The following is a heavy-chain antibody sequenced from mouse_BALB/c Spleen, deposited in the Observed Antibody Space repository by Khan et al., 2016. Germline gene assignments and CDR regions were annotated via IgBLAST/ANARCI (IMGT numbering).Heavy chain of an antibody. CDR1: GYTFTSYY. CDR3: ARTGTGACFAY. V-gene: IGHV1S56*01. J-gene: IGHJ3*01. Sequence: QMQLEESGPELVKPGASVRISCKASGYTFTSYYIHWVKQRPGKGLEWIGWIYPGTGNTKYTEKFKGRATLTADKSSTTAYMQLSSLTSEDAAVYFCARTGTGACFAYWGQGTLVTVSA. CDR2: IYPGTGNT. D-gene: IGHD4-1*01.